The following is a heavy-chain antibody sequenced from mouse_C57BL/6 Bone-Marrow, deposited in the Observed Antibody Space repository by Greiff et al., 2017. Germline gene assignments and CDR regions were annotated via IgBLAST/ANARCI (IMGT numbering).Heavy chain of an antibody. Sequence: QVQLQQSGAELVRPGTSVKVSCKASGYAFTNYLIEWVKQRPGQGLEWIGVINPGSGGTNYNEKFKGKATLTADKSSSTAYMQLSSLTSEDSAVYFCAREGLRRGSWFAYWGQGTLSLSLQ. CDR3: AREGLRRGSWFAY. V-gene: IGHV1-54*01. D-gene: IGHD2-4*01. J-gene: IGHJ3*01. CDR1: GYAFTNYL. CDR2: INPGSGGT.